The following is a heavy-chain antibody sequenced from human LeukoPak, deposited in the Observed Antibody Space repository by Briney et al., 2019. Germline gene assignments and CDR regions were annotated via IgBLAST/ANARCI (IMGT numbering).Heavy chain of an antibody. CDR1: GFTLSSNW. CDR2: INTDGSST. Sequence: PGGSLRLSCAASGFTLSSNWMHWVRQAPGKGLVWVSRINTDGSSTSYAESVKGRFTISRDNAKNTVYLQMNSLRAEDTAVYYCARGLGGGNWFDPWGQGTLVTVSS. J-gene: IGHJ5*02. V-gene: IGHV3-74*01. D-gene: IGHD3-10*01. CDR3: ARGLGGGNWFDP.